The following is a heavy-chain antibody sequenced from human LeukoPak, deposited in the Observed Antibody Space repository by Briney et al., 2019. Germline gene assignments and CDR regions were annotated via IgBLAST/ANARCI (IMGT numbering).Heavy chain of an antibody. D-gene: IGHD1-14*01. Sequence: ASVKVSCTASGYIFTSCTIHWVRRAPGQGLEWMGVINPSGGSTRYAQKFQGRVTMTRDMSTSTVYMELSSLRSDDTAVYYCARDMTGGIWARATSFDHWGQGTLVTVSS. J-gene: IGHJ4*02. CDR3: ARDMTGGIWARATSFDH. CDR2: INPSGGST. V-gene: IGHV1-46*01. CDR1: GYIFTSCT.